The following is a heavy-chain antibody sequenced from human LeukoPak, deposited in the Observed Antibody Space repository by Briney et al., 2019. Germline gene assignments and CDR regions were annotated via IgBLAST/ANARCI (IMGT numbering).Heavy chain of an antibody. CDR1: GFTFSSYG. CDR2: ISNDGSKK. J-gene: IGHJ4*02. CDR3: AKDRYSYAFEYSDS. D-gene: IGHD5-18*01. Sequence: GGSLRLSCAASGFTFSSYGKHWVRQAPGKGLDWVAVISNDGSKKYYADSVKGRFTISRDNSKNTLSLQVGSLRTEDTAVYYCAKDRYSYAFEYSDSWGQGTLVTVSS. V-gene: IGHV3-30*18.